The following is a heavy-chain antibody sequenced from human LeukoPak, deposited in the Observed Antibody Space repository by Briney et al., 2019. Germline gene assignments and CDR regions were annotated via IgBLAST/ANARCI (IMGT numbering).Heavy chain of an antibody. CDR1: GFTFSSYS. D-gene: IGHD1-20*01. CDR2: ISSSSSTI. Sequence: GGSLRLSCAASGFTFSSYSMNWVRQAPGKGLEWVSYISSSSSTIVYADSVKGRFTISRDNAKNSLHLQMNSLRDEDTAVYYCVRDHNYCFDYWGQGTLVTVSS. CDR3: VRDHNYCFDY. J-gene: IGHJ4*02. V-gene: IGHV3-48*02.